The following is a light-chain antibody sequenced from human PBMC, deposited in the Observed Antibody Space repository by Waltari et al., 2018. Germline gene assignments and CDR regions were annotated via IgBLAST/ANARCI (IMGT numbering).Light chain of an antibody. V-gene: IGLV1-44*01. CDR1: NSNLESNT. Sequence: QSVVTQPPSASGTPGPRVAISCSGSNSNLESNTVHWYQHVPGTAPKLLIYNNAQRPSGVPDRFSGSKSDFSASLAISGLQAEDEGDYYCVSWDDSLNGEIFGGGTRLSVL. J-gene: IGLJ2*01. CDR3: VSWDDSLNGEI. CDR2: NNA.